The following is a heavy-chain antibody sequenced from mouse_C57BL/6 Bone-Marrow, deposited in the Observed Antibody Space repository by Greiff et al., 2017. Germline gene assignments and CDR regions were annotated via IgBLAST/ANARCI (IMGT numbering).Heavy chain of an antibody. CDR3: ARSTAVVEEWFAY. CDR1: GYTFTSYW. V-gene: IGHV1-52*01. D-gene: IGHD1-1*01. J-gene: IGHJ3*01. CDR2: IDPSDSET. Sequence: QVQLQQPGAELVRPGSSVKLSCKASGYTFTSYWMHWVKQRPIQGLEWIGNIDPSDSETHYNQKFKDKATVTVDKSSSTAYMQLSSLTSEDSAVYYWARSTAVVEEWFAYWGQGTLVTVSA.